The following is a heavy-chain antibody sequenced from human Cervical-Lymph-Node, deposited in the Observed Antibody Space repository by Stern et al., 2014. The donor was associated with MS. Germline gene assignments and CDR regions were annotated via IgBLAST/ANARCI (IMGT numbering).Heavy chain of an antibody. CDR1: GFTFSSYG. CDR2: IWYDGSNK. CDR3: ARDSYSSSWYNYFDY. D-gene: IGHD6-13*01. Sequence: LQPGRSLRLSCAASGFTFSSYGMHWVRQAPGKGLEWVAVIWYDGSNKYYADSVKGRFTISRDNSKNTLYLQMNSLRAEDTAVYYCARDSYSSSWYNYFDYWGQGTLVTVSS. V-gene: IGHV3-33*01. J-gene: IGHJ4*02.